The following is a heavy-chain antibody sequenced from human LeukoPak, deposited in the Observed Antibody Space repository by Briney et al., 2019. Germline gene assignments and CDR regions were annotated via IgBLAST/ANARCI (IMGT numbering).Heavy chain of an antibody. CDR3: SRDGAQAEFDY. Sequence: PGRSLRLSCAASAFAFSSYEMKWVRQAPGKGLEWVAYISSSGSTKYYADSVKGRFTSSRDNAKNSLYLQMNSLRAEDTAVYYCSRDGAQAEFDYWGQGTLVTVSS. CDR2: ISSSGSTK. V-gene: IGHV3-48*03. D-gene: IGHD3-16*01. J-gene: IGHJ4*02. CDR1: AFAFSSYE.